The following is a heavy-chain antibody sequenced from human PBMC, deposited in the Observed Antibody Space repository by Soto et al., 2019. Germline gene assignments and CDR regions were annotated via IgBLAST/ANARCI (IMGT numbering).Heavy chain of an antibody. CDR2: INPNSGGT. D-gene: IGHD3-16*02. Sequence: ASVKVSCKVSGYTFTGYYMHWVRQAPGQGLEWMGWINPNSGGTNYAQKFQGRVTMTRDTSISTAYMELSRLRSDDTAVYYCARAREYDYVWGSYRSAGRYYYGTDVWGQGTMVTTSS. CDR3: ARAREYDYVWGSYRSAGRYYYGTDV. V-gene: IGHV1-2*02. J-gene: IGHJ6*02. CDR1: GYTFTGYY.